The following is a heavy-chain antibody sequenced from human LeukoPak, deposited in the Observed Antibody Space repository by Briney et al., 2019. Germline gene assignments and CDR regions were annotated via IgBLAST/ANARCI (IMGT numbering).Heavy chain of an antibody. V-gene: IGHV3-21*01. CDR2: ISSSSSSYI. CDR1: GSTFSSYS. CDR3: ARVLNSVPNDY. D-gene: IGHD4-23*01. J-gene: IGHJ4*02. Sequence: GGSLRLSCAASGSTFSSYSMNWVRQAPGKGLEWVSSISSSSSSYIYYADSVKGRFTISRDNAKNSLYLQMNSLRAEDTAVYYCARVLNSVPNDYWGQGTLVTVSS.